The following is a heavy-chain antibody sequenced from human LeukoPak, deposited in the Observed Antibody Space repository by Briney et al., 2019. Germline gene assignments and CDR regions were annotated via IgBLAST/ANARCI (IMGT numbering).Heavy chain of an antibody. D-gene: IGHD3-10*01. CDR3: ARDVDRGDGFSV. CDR2: ISSNSDST. J-gene: IGHJ6*02. CDR1: GFSFNMYS. V-gene: IGHV3-48*02. Sequence: PGGSLRLSRAASGFSFNMYSMNWVRQAPGKGPEWVSYISSNSDSTYYADSVKGRFTISRDNAKNSLYLQMNSLKDEDTALYYCARDVDRGDGFSVWGQGTTVTVSS.